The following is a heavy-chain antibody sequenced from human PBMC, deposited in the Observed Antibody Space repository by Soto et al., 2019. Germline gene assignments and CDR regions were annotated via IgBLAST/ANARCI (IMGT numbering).Heavy chain of an antibody. D-gene: IGHD2-8*02. Sequence: QLLESGGGLVQPGGSLRLSCAASGFIFRPYTMNWVRQAPGKGLEWVSGIYGSGDRMFYADSVKGRFTISRDNSKHTLYLQMNSLRAEETAVYYCAKDARRDGYWDIDYWGQGALVTVSS. CDR1: GFIFRPYT. CDR3: AKDARRDGYWDIDY. CDR2: IYGSGDRM. V-gene: IGHV3-23*01. J-gene: IGHJ4*02.